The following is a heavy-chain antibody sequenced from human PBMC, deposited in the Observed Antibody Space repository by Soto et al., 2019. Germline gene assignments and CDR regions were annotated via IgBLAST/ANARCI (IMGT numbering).Heavy chain of an antibody. D-gene: IGHD1-26*01. CDR3: AKSGIPSGTYLSSPDD. J-gene: IGHJ4*02. V-gene: IGHV3-23*01. Sequence: GGSLRLSCAASGFTFSSYAMSWVRQAPGKGLEWVSAISGTGISTYYADSVKGRFTISRDNSRNTLYLQMNSLRAEDTAVYYCAKSGIPSGTYLSSPDDWGQRTLVTVSS. CDR1: GFTFSSYA. CDR2: ISGTGIST.